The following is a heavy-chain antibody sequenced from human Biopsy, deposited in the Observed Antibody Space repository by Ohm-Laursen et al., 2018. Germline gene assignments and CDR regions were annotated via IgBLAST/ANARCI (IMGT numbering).Heavy chain of an antibody. J-gene: IGHJ3*02. CDR3: AGIVLGPTNDAFDI. CDR1: GDSIRNYH. Sequence: SQTLSLTCTVSGDSIRNYHWSWIRQAAGKGLEWIGRIYPGGGTIYNPSLKSRVTMSVDTSKNHFSLNLNSVTAADTAVYYCAGIVLGPTNDAFDIWGQGTMVTVSS. CDR2: IYPGGGT. D-gene: IGHD1-26*01. V-gene: IGHV4-4*07.